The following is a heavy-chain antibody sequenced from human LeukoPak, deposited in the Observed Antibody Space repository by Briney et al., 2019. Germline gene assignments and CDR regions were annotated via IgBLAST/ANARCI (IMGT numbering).Heavy chain of an antibody. V-gene: IGHV3-30-3*01. CDR1: GFTFSSYA. J-gene: IGHJ6*04. D-gene: IGHD5-18*01. CDR2: ISYDGSNK. CDR3: AREGSYGYYYYGMDV. Sequence: PGRSLRLSCAASGFTFSSYAMHWVRQAPGKGLEWVAVISYDGSNKYYADSVKGRFTISRDNSKNTLYLQMNSLRAEDTAVYYCAREGSYGYYYYGMDVWGKGTTVTVSS.